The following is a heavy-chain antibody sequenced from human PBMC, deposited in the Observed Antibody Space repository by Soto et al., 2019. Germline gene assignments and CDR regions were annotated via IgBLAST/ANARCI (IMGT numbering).Heavy chain of an antibody. Sequence: SETLSLTCTVSGGSISTSSYYWGWIRQPPGKGLEWIGSIYYSGSTYYNPSLKSRATISVDTSKNQFSLKLSSVTAADTAVYYCARRVRGPNYYYYYGMDVWGQGTTVTVSS. D-gene: IGHD3-10*01. CDR3: ARRVRGPNYYYYYGMDV. V-gene: IGHV4-39*01. CDR2: IYYSGST. J-gene: IGHJ6*02. CDR1: GGSISTSSYY.